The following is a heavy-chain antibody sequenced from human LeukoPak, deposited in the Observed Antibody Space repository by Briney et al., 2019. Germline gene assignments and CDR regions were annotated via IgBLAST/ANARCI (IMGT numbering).Heavy chain of an antibody. D-gene: IGHD5-18*01. V-gene: IGHV3-48*03. Sequence: PGGSLRLSCAASGFTFSSYEMNWVRQAPGKGLEWVSYISSSGSTIYYADSVKGRFTISRDNAKNSLYLQMNSLRAEDTAVYYCAREGYSYPSFDYWGQGALVTASS. J-gene: IGHJ4*02. CDR2: ISSSGSTI. CDR1: GFTFSSYE. CDR3: AREGYSYPSFDY.